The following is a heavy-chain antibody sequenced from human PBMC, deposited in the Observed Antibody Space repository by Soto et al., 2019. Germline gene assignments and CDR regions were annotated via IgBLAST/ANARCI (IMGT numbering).Heavy chain of an antibody. CDR3: AKGSHYDILTAYHAFDF. Sequence: EVQLLESGGGLVQPGGSLRLSCSASGFIFSNYAMSWVRQAPGKGLEWVSSTSGGGGGTHYADSVKGRFTISRDNSKNKLHLQMNRLRAEDTAVYYCAKGSHYDILTAYHAFDFWGQGTLVTVSS. J-gene: IGHJ4*02. CDR2: TSGGGGGT. D-gene: IGHD3-9*01. V-gene: IGHV3-23*01. CDR1: GFIFSNYA.